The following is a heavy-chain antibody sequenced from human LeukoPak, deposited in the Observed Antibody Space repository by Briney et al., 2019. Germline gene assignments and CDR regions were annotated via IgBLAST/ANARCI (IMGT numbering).Heavy chain of an antibody. J-gene: IGHJ5*02. V-gene: IGHV1-18*01. D-gene: IGHD6-6*01. CDR2: ISVYNGNT. CDR1: GYTFTSYG. Sequence: ASVKVSCKASGYTFTSYGISWVRQAPGQGLEWMGWISVYNGNTNYAQKLQGRVTMTTDTSTSTAYMELRSLRSDDTAVYYCARGVVTSWSSYNWFDPWGQGTLVTVSS. CDR3: ARGVVTSWSSYNWFDP.